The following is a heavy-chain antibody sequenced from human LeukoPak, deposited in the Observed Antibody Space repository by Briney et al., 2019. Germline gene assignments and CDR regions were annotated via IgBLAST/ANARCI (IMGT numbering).Heavy chain of an antibody. CDR3: ASSVTMMLYFDY. J-gene: IGHJ4*02. CDR2: IRYDGSNK. Sequence: PGGSLRLSCAASGFTFSSNGMHWVRQAPGKGLEWVAFIRYDGSNKYYADSVKGRFTISRDNAKNSLYLQMNSLRAEDTAVYYCASSVTMMLYFDYWGQGTLVTVSS. V-gene: IGHV3-30*02. D-gene: IGHD3-22*01. CDR1: GFTFSSNG.